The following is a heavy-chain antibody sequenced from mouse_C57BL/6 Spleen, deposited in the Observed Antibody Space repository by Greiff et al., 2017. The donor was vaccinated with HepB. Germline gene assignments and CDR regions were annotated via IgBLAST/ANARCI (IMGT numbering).Heavy chain of an antibody. CDR3: ARSGLITTVYFDY. Sequence: VMLVESGPELVKPGASVKISCKASGYAFSSSWMNWVKQRPGKGLEWIGRIYPGDGDTNYNAKFKGKATLTADKSSSTAYMQLSSLTSEDSAVYFCARSGLITTVYFDYWGQGTTLTVSS. D-gene: IGHD1-1*01. CDR2: IYPGDGDT. CDR1: GYAFSSSW. J-gene: IGHJ2*01. V-gene: IGHV1-82*01.